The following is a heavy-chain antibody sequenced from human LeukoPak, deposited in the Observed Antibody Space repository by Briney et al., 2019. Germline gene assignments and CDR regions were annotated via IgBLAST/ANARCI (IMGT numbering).Heavy chain of an antibody. CDR1: GGTFSSYA. V-gene: IGHV1-69*04. D-gene: IGHD4-23*01. CDR2: IIPILGIA. Sequence: GASVKVSCKASGGTFSSYAISWVRQAPGQGLEWMGRIIPILGIANYAQKFQGRVTITADKSTSTAYMELSSLRSEDTAVYYCARDYGGNSVDYYYYGMDVWGQGTTVTVSS. CDR3: ARDYGGNSVDYYYYGMDV. J-gene: IGHJ6*02.